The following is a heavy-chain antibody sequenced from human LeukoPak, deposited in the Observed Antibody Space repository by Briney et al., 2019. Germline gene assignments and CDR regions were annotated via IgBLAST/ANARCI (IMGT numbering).Heavy chain of an antibody. D-gene: IGHD1-1*01. CDR2: ISPQSGNK. CDR3: TRVRNSNNWWGAFDI. CDR1: GYTFDTSS. V-gene: IGHV1-18*01. J-gene: IGHJ3*02. Sequence: ASAKVSCKAFGYTFDTSSITWVRQAPGQRLEWMGWISPQSGNKQYAQGVQGRVTMTTDTSRSTAYMELRSLRPDDTAVYYCTRVRNSNNWWGAFDIWGQGTMVTVSS.